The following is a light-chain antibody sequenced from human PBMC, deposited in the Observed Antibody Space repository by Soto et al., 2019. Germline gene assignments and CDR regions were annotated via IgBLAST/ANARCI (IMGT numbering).Light chain of an antibody. CDR3: CSYAGSYVWV. CDR1: SSDVGGYNY. CDR2: DVS. V-gene: IGLV2-11*01. J-gene: IGLJ3*02. Sequence: QSALTQPRSVSGSPGQSVTISCTGTSSDVGGYNYVSWYQQHPGKAPKLMIYDVSKRPSGVPDRFSGSKSGNTASLTISGLQAEDAADYYCCSYAGSYVWVFGGGTQVTVL.